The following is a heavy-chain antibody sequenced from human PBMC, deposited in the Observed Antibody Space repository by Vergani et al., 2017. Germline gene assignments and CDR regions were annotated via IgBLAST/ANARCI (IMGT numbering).Heavy chain of an antibody. CDR1: GFTFSSYS. D-gene: IGHD3-22*01. Sequence: EVQLVESGGGLVKPGGSLRLSCAASGFTFSSYSMNWVRQAPGKGLEWVSTISCSSSYIYYADSVKGRFTISRDNAKNSLYLQMNSLRAEDTAVYYCARGSFSYYYDSGRWVWFDPWVQGGLVTVSS. J-gene: IGHJ5*02. V-gene: IGHV3-21*02. CDR2: ISCSSSYI. CDR3: ARGSFSYYYDSGRWVWFDP.